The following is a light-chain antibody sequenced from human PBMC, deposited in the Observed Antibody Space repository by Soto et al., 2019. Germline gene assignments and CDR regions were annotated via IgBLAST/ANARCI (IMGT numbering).Light chain of an antibody. J-gene: IGLJ1*01. CDR1: SSNIGSDY. Sequence: QSVLTQPPSASGTPGQRVTISCSGSSSNIGSDYVYWYQQFPGTAPKLLIYRNNQRPSGVPDRFSGSKSGTSASLAISALRSEDEADYYCAAWDDSLSGYVFGTGTKLTVL. V-gene: IGLV1-47*01. CDR2: RNN. CDR3: AAWDDSLSGYV.